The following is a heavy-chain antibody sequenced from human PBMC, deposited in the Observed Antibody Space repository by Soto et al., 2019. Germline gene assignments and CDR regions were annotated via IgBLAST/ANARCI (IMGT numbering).Heavy chain of an antibody. V-gene: IGHV3-48*03. Sequence: GGSLRLSCTASGFTFSSYDVNWVRQAPGKGLEWISYIDSSGSLIDYADSVKGRFTISRDNAKNSLYLQMNSLRAEDTAVYFCARRGCTSSTCYYIRYYGMDVWGQGTTVTVSS. CDR3: ARRGCTSSTCYYIRYYGMDV. J-gene: IGHJ6*02. CDR2: IDSSGSLI. D-gene: IGHD2-2*01. CDR1: GFTFSSYD.